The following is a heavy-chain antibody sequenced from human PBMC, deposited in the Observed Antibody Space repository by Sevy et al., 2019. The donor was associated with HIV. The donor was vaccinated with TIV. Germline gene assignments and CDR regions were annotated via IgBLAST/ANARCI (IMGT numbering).Heavy chain of an antibody. V-gene: IGHV3-23*01. CDR1: GFSLSNYA. Sequence: GGSLRLSCAASGFSLSNYAMSWVRQAPGKGLEWISTKTGSAGVTYYADSVKGRFTISRDNSKNTLYLQMNSLRAEDTAVSYCACGLAAAGTVWFDPWGQGTLVTVSS. CDR3: ACGLAAAGTVWFDP. CDR2: KTGSAGVT. J-gene: IGHJ5*02. D-gene: IGHD6-13*01.